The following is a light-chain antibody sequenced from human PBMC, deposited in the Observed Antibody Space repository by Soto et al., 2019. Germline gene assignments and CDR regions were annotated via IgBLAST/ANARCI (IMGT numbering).Light chain of an antibody. Sequence: DIQMTQSPSSLSASVGDRVTITCRASQSISTFLNWYQQKPGKAPKLLIYGAANLESGVPSTFSGSGYGTYFTLTISSLQPEDFAPYYCQQCFSTPLLTFGGGTKVEIK. CDR3: QQCFSTPLLT. J-gene: IGKJ4*01. CDR2: GAA. CDR1: QSISTF. V-gene: IGKV1-39*01.